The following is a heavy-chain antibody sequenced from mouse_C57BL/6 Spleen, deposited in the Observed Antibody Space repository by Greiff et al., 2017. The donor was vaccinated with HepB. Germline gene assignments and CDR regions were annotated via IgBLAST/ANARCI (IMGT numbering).Heavy chain of an antibody. CDR3: ARSRGSSLYYAMDY. Sequence: QVHVKQPGAELVMPGASVKLSCKASGYTFTSYWMHWVKQRPGQGLEWIGEIDPSDSYTNYNQKFKGKSTLTVDKSSSTAYMQLSSLTSEDSAVYYCARSRGSSLYYAMDYWGQGTSVTVSS. V-gene: IGHV1-69*01. CDR2: IDPSDSYT. CDR1: GYTFTSYW. D-gene: IGHD1-1*01. J-gene: IGHJ4*01.